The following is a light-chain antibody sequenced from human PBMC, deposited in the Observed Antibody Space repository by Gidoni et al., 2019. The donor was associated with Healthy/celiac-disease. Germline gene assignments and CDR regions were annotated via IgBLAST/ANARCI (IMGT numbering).Light chain of an antibody. Sequence: DIQMTQSPSSLSASVGDRVTITCRASQGFSKYLAWYQQKPGKVPKLLIYAASTLQSGVPSRCSGSGSGTDFTLTISSQQPEDVATYYCQKYNSAPLTFGGGTKVEIK. V-gene: IGKV1-27*01. CDR3: QKYNSAPLT. CDR2: AAS. J-gene: IGKJ4*01. CDR1: QGFSKY.